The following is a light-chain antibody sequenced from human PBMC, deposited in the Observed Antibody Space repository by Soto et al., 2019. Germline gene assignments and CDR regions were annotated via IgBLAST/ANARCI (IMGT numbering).Light chain of an antibody. CDR2: GAS. J-gene: IGKJ1*01. CDR3: QQYGSSPGM. Sequence: EIVLTQSPGTLSLSPGERATLSCRASQSVSSSYLAWYQQKPGQAPRLLIHGASSRATGIPDRFSGSGSGTDFTLTISRLEPEDFAVYYCQQYGSSPGMFGQGTKVEIK. V-gene: IGKV3-20*01. CDR1: QSVSSSY.